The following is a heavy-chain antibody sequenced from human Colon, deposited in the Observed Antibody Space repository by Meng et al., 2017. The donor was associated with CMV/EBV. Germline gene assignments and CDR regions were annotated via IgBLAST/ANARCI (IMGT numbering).Heavy chain of an antibody. Sequence: GGSLRLSCAASGFTFSTYAMTWVRQAPGKGLEWVSIINTSGGRTYYADSVKGRFTISRDNSGSTLFLHMDRLRAEDTAIFYCARQGFGDYSYYFDHWGQGSLVTVSS. D-gene: IGHD4-17*01. J-gene: IGHJ4*02. CDR1: GFTFSTYA. CDR3: ARQGFGDYSYYFDH. CDR2: INTSGGRT. V-gene: IGHV3-23*01.